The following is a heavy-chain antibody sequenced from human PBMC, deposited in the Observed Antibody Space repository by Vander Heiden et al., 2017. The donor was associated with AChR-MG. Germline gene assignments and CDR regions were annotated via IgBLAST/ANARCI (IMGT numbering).Heavy chain of an antibody. Sequence: QVQLVQSGAEVKKPGASAKVSCKASGYSCSRYYTHWVRQAHGQVPEWMVIINPTSRTTSCAQKFQGRVTITRDTSTSTVYMELSSLRSEDTAVYYCARTYSNKDAFDIWGQGTMVTVSS. J-gene: IGHJ3*02. CDR3: ARTYSNKDAFDI. CDR2: INPTSRTT. CDR1: GYSCSRYY. V-gene: IGHV1-46*01. D-gene: IGHD6-13*01.